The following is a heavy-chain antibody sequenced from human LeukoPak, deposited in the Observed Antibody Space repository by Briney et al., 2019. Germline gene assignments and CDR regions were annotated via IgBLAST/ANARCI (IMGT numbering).Heavy chain of an antibody. D-gene: IGHD5-24*01. CDR1: GGTFSSYA. Sequence: SVKVSCKASGGTFSSYAISWVRQAPGQGLEWMGRIIPILGIANYAQKFQGRVTNTADKSTSTAYMELSSLRSEDTAVYYCALEGWFDPWGQGTLVTVSS. CDR3: ALEGWFDP. J-gene: IGHJ5*02. CDR2: IIPILGIA. V-gene: IGHV1-69*04.